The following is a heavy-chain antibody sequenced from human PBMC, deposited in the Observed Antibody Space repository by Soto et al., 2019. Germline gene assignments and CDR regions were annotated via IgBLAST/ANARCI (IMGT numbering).Heavy chain of an antibody. Sequence: PGGSLRLSCAASGFTFSAHYMGWVRQAPGKGLEWVGRIKNKANSYTTEYAASVEGRFTISREDSQNSLYLQMNSLKTEDTAVYYCARVSLVGPSGGRYFDYWGQGSQVAVSS. CDR3: ARVSLVGPSGGRYFDY. D-gene: IGHD1-26*01. J-gene: IGHJ4*02. CDR2: IKNKANSYTT. CDR1: GFTFSAHY. V-gene: IGHV3-72*01.